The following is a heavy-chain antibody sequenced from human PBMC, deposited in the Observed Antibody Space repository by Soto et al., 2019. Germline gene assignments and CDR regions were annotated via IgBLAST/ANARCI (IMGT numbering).Heavy chain of an antibody. J-gene: IGHJ4*02. V-gene: IGHV4-39*01. CDR3: ARQPSSPKYYFDY. CDR1: GGSISSSSYY. D-gene: IGHD2-2*01. CDR2: IYYRGST. Sequence: SETLSLTCTVSGGSISSSSYYWGWLRQPPGKGLEWIGSIYYRGSTYYNPSLKSRVTISVDTSKNQFSLKLSSVTAADTAVYYCARQPSSPKYYFDYWGQGTLVTVSS.